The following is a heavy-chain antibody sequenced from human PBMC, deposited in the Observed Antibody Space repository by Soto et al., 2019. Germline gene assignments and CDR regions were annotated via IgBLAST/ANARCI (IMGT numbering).Heavy chain of an antibody. CDR3: ASSPRGYCSSTSCRELGNYYGMDV. CDR1: GCSYTLYW. Sequence: GESLNISCKGSGCSYTLYWIRWVRQKPGEGLEWMGRIDPSDSYTNYSPSFQGHVTISADKSISTAYLQWSSLKASDTAMYYCASSPRGYCSSTSCRELGNYYGMDVWGQGTTVTVSS. J-gene: IGHJ6*02. D-gene: IGHD2-2*01. V-gene: IGHV5-10-1*01. CDR2: IDPSDSYT.